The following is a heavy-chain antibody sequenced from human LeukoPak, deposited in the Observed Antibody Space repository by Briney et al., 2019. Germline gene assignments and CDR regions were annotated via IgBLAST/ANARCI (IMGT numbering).Heavy chain of an antibody. CDR2: IYHSGST. Sequence: SQTLSLTCAVSGGSISSGGYSWSWIRQPPGKGLEWIGYIYHSGSTYYNPSLKSRVTISVDRSKNQFSLKLSSVTAADTAVYYCARSTADYDILTGYSIKRGYYFDYWGQGTLVTVSS. V-gene: IGHV4-30-2*01. CDR1: GGSISSGGYS. D-gene: IGHD3-9*01. J-gene: IGHJ4*02. CDR3: ARSTADYDILTGYSIKRGYYFDY.